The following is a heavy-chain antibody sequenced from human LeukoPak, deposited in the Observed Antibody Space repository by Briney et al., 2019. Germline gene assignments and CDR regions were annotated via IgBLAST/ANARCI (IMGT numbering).Heavy chain of an antibody. CDR2: MKEDGSEK. J-gene: IGHJ4*02. CDR1: GFTFSSYW. V-gene: IGHV3-7*01. CDR3: AKQGRRGYSYARSYYFDY. Sequence: PGGSLRLSCAASGFTFSSYWMTWVRQAPGKGLEWVACMKEDGSEKYYADSVKGRFTISRDTSKNTLYLQMNSLRVEDTAVYYCAKQGRRGYSYARSYYFDYWGQGTLVTVSS. D-gene: IGHD5-18*01.